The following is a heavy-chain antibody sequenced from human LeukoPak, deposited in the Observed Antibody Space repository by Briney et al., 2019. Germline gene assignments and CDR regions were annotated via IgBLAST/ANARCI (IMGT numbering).Heavy chain of an antibody. CDR2: ISSSGSTI. V-gene: IGHV3-11*04. Sequence: SGGSLRLSCAASGFTFSDYYMSWIRQAPGKGLEWVSYISSSGSTIYYADSVKGRFTISRDNAKNSLYPQMSILRAADTAVYYCARVRIAVAVSAFDIWGQGTMVTVSS. CDR1: GFTFSDYY. CDR3: ARVRIAVAVSAFDI. J-gene: IGHJ3*02. D-gene: IGHD6-19*01.